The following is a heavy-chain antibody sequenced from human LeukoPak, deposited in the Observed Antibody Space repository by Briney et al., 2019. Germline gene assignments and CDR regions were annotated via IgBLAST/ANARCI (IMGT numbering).Heavy chain of an antibody. D-gene: IGHD3-22*01. CDR3: ARGPNPNYYDSSGYTPLGY. CDR1: GGTFISYA. J-gene: IGHJ4*02. Sequence: SVTVSCKASGGTFISYAISWVRQAPGQGLEWMGRIIPILGIANYAQKFQGRVTITADKSTSTAYMELSSLRSEDTAVYYCARGPNPNYYDSSGYTPLGYWGQGTLVTVSS. CDR2: IIPILGIA. V-gene: IGHV1-69*04.